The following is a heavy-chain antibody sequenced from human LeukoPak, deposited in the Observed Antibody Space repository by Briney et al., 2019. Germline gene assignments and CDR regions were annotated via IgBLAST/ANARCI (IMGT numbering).Heavy chain of an antibody. D-gene: IGHD2-2*01. CDR1: GYTFTSYG. CDR3: AYCSSTSCYAGGLSY. Sequence: ASVKVSCKASGYTFTSYGISWVRQAPGQGLEWMGWISAYNGNTNYAQKLQGRVTMTTDTSTSTAYMELRSLRSDDTAVYYCAYCSSTSCYAGGLSYWGQGTLVTVSS. J-gene: IGHJ4*02. V-gene: IGHV1-18*01. CDR2: ISAYNGNT.